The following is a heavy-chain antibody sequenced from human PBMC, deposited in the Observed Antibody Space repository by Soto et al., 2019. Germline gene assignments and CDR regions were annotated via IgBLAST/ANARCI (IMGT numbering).Heavy chain of an antibody. V-gene: IGHV3-21*01. CDR2: IRSNSGYI. J-gene: IGHJ6*01. CDR1: VFSFSSYS. D-gene: IGHD2-21*01. CDR3: ERGAVAGTNGIGDQMEV. Sequence: KPWLCXRLSGSACVFSFSSYSMKLFRQAPGKGLGWVSSIRSNSGYIYYADSVKGRLTISRDNAKNSMYLQMNSLRADDTAAYFCERGAVAGTNGIGDQMEVWGQGTTV.